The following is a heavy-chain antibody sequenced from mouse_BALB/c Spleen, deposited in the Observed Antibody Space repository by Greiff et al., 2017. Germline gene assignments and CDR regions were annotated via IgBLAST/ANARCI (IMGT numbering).Heavy chain of an antibody. D-gene: IGHD1-1*01. J-gene: IGHJ4*01. V-gene: IGHV5-6-5*01. CDR2: ISSGGST. CDR1: GFTFSSYA. CDR3: ARGGSSYEGAMDY. Sequence: EVKLMESGGGLVKPGGSLKLSCAASGFTFSSYAMSWVRQTPEKRLEWVASISSGGSTYYPDSVKGRFTISRDNARNILYLQMSSLRSEDTAMYYCARGGSSYEGAMDYWGQGTSVTVSS.